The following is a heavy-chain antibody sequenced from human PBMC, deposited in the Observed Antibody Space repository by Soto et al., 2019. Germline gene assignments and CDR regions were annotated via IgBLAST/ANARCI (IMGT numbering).Heavy chain of an antibody. CDR2: INHSGNT. D-gene: IGHD2-2*01. V-gene: IGHV4-34*01. Sequence: SETLSLTCAVDGGSVSGYYWTWIHQPPGKGLEWIGEINHSGNTNYNPSLESRVTMSVDTSKNHFSLKVTSVSAADTAVYYCARAVYCTTANCWDDFHYYNIDVWGQGTAVTVSS. J-gene: IGHJ6*02. CDR3: ARAVYCTTANCWDDFHYYNIDV. CDR1: GGSVSGYY.